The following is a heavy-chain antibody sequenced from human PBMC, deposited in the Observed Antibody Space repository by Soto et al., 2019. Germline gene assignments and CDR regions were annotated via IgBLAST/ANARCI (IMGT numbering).Heavy chain of an antibody. CDR1: GFTFSTSE. CDR3: ARWEVVSGLDY. D-gene: IGHD3-22*01. CDR2: ISSIAVTT. Sequence: GGSLRLSXAASGFTFSTSEISWVRQAPGKGLEWISHISSIAVTTYSADPVKGPFTISRANANHSLFLQRNSLRVADTAVNSVARWEVVSGLDYWGQGTLVTVSS. J-gene: IGHJ4*02. V-gene: IGHV3-48*03.